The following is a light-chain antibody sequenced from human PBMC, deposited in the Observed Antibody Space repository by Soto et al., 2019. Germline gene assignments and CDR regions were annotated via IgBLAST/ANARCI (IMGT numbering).Light chain of an antibody. V-gene: IGKV1-27*01. Sequence: DIQMTQSPSSLSTSVGDRVTITCRASQGISNYLAWYQQKSGKVPKLLIYAASTLQSGVPSRFSGSGSGTDLTLTISSLQPEDVATYYCQNYNSARPVTFGQGTRLEIK. CDR2: AAS. CDR3: QNYNSARPVT. J-gene: IGKJ5*01. CDR1: QGISNY.